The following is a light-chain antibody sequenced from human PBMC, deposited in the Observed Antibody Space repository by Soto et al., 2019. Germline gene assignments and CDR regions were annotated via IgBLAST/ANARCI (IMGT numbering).Light chain of an antibody. J-gene: IGKJ5*01. CDR1: QGISSY. CDR2: AAS. V-gene: IGKV1-9*01. CDR3: QQRSNWPRIT. Sequence: DTQLTQSPSFLSASVGDRVTITCRASQGISSYLAWYQQKPGKAPKLLIYAASTLQSGVPSRFSGSGSGTEFTLTNSSLQPDDFAVYYCQQRSNWPRITFGQGTRLDIK.